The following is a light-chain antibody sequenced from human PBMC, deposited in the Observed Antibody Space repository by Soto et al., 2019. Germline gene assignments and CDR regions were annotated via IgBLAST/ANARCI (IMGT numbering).Light chain of an antibody. CDR2: AAS. J-gene: IGKJ1*01. V-gene: IGKV1-39*01. Sequence: DIPMTQSPSSLSASVGDRVTITCRPSQSISSYLNWYQQKPGKAPKLLIYAASTLQSGVPSRFSGSGSGTEFTLTISSLQPEDFATYYCQQSYGISRTFGQGTKVEIK. CDR3: QQSYGISRT. CDR1: QSISSY.